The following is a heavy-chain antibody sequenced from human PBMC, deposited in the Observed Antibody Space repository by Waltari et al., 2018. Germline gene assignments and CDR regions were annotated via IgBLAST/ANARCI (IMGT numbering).Heavy chain of an antibody. D-gene: IGHD3-16*02. V-gene: IGHV5-51*03. CDR1: GDTFSTYW. CDR3: ARREHDYDYVGGSYRRVIDTFDI. CDR2: IYVGDSET. J-gene: IGHJ3*02. Sequence: EVRLVPPGAEVQKPGESLKISCKGSGDTFSTYWIGWVGHMPGQGLEWMGIIYVGDSETRYSPSFRGQVTMSADKSITTAYLQWSSLKASDTAMYYCARREHDYDYVGGSYRRVIDTFDIWGQGTRVTVSS.